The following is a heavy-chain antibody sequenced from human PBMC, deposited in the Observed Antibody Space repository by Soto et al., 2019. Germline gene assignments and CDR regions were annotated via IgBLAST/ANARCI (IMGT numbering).Heavy chain of an antibody. CDR1: GFTFSSYG. V-gene: IGHV3-30*18. D-gene: IGHD1-26*01. CDR2: ISYDGSNK. Sequence: QVQLVESGGGVVQPGRSLRLSCAASGFTFSSYGMHWVRQAPGKGLEWVAVISYDGSNKYYADSVKGRFTISRDNSKNTLYLQMNSLRAEDTAVYYCAKDVAVGATTGLADYYYYYGMDVWGQGTTVTVSS. CDR3: AKDVAVGATTGLADYYYYYGMDV. J-gene: IGHJ6*02.